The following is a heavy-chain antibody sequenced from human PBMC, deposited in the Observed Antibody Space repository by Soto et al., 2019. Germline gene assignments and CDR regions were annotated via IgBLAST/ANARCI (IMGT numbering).Heavy chain of an antibody. V-gene: IGHV3-30*18. Sequence: LRLSFAASGFTFSSYGMHWVRQAPGKGLEWVAVISYDGSNKYYADSVKGRFTISRDNSKNTLYLQMNSLRAEDTAVYYCAKAGVVAAINIWGQGTMVTVSS. D-gene: IGHD2-15*01. J-gene: IGHJ3*02. CDR3: AKAGVVAAINI. CDR1: GFTFSSYG. CDR2: ISYDGSNK.